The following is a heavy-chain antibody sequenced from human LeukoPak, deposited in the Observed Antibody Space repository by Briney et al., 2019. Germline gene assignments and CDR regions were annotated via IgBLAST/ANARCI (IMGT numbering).Heavy chain of an antibody. CDR1: GFTFSSYW. J-gene: IGHJ3*02. V-gene: IGHV3-74*01. CDR3: AREKSRTANDAFDI. CDR2: INSDGSST. D-gene: IGHD5-18*01. Sequence: GGSLRLSCAASGFTFSSYWMHWVRQAPGKGLVWVSRINSDGSSTSYADSVKGRFTISRDNAKNTLYLQMNSLRAEDTAVYYCAREKSRTANDAFDIWGQGTMVTVSS.